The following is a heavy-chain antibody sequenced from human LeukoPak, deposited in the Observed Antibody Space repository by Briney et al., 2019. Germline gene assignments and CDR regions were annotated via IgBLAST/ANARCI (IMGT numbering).Heavy chain of an antibody. V-gene: IGHV1-2*06. J-gene: IGHJ5*02. CDR2: INPNSGGT. D-gene: IGHD4-23*01. CDR3: ARGSYGGNSFWFDP. Sequence: GASVKVSCKASGYTFTDYYMQWVRQAPGQGLAWMGRINPNSGGTNYAQTFQGRVTMTTDTSISTAYMELSGLKSDDTAVYYCARGSYGGNSFWFDPWGQGTLVTVSS. CDR1: GYTFTDYY.